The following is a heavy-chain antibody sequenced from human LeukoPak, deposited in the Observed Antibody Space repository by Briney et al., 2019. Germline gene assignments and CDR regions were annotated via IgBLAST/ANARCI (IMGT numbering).Heavy chain of an antibody. Sequence: PSETLSLTCTVSGGSISSYYWSRIRQPPGKGLEWIGYIYYSGSTNYNPSLKSRVTVSVDTSKNQFSLKLSSVTAADTAVYYCAHYYDSSGYYYFDYWGQGTLVTVSS. V-gene: IGHV4-59*01. CDR2: IYYSGST. D-gene: IGHD3-22*01. J-gene: IGHJ4*02. CDR3: AHYYDSSGYYYFDY. CDR1: GGSISSYY.